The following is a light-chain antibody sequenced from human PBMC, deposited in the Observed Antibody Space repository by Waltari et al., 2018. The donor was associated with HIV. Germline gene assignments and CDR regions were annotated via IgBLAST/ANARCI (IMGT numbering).Light chain of an antibody. Sequence: QAVVTQEPSLTVSPGGTVTLTCASTSGPVTFAHYPYWLQQKPGQAPRTLIVDTNVTDSWTPSRFSGSLRGAKAALTLSDVQPEDEADYYCFLSYSGVWVFGGGTKLNVL. CDR2: DTN. CDR3: FLSYSGVWV. CDR1: SGPVTFAHY. J-gene: IGLJ3*02. V-gene: IGLV7-46*01.